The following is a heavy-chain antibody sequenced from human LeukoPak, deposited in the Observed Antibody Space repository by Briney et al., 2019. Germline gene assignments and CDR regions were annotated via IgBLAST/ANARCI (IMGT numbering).Heavy chain of an antibody. CDR3: ARAPTREGGGALFDY. V-gene: IGHV4-4*07. D-gene: IGHD3-16*01. CDR2: IYSSGST. CDR1: GGSISSYY. Sequence: SETLSLTCTVSGGSISSYYWSWIRQPAGKGLEWIGRIYSSGSTNYNPSLKSRVTMSVDTSKNQFSLNLSSVTAADTAVYYCARAPTREGGGALFDYWGHGTLVTVSS. J-gene: IGHJ4*01.